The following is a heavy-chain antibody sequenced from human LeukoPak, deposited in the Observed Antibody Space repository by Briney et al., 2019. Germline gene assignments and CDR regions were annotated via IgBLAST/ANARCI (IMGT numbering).Heavy chain of an antibody. CDR1: GFTFRSYA. D-gene: IGHD2-2*01. Sequence: PGGSLRLSCAASGFTFRSYAVNWVRQAPGKGLEWVSGISGSGGSTYYADSVKGRFTISRDNSKNTLYLQRNSLRVEDTAVYYCAKGYCGSTSCYAGGTFDYWGQGTLVTVSS. J-gene: IGHJ4*02. CDR2: ISGSGGST. V-gene: IGHV3-23*01. CDR3: AKGYCGSTSCYAGGTFDY.